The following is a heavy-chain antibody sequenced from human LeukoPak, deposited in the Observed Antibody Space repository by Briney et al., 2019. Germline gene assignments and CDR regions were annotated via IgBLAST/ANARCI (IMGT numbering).Heavy chain of an antibody. D-gene: IGHD6-6*01. Sequence: GGSLRLSCAASGFTFTNACMSWVRQAPGKGLEWVGRIKTKTEGGTADYAAPVKGRFTISRDDSENTLYLLMNSLKTEDTALYYCLTHSTSSAPNYWGQGTLVTVSS. J-gene: IGHJ4*02. CDR3: LTHSTSSAPNY. CDR2: IKTKTEGGTA. V-gene: IGHV3-15*01. CDR1: GFTFTNAC.